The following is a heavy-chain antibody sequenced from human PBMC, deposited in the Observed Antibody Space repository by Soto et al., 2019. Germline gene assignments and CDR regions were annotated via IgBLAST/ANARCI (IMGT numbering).Heavy chain of an antibody. D-gene: IGHD3-10*01. Sequence: GGSLRLSCAASGFAFGYHAMSWVRQAPGKGLECVSGISANSGTTYYADSVQGRFTISRDNSRNTLYLQVNSLRAEDTAVYFCARSDNYFGTGSPLDLWGQGTLVTSPQ. CDR2: ISANSGTT. V-gene: IGHV3-23*01. CDR1: GFAFGYHA. CDR3: ARSDNYFGTGSPLDL. J-gene: IGHJ5*02.